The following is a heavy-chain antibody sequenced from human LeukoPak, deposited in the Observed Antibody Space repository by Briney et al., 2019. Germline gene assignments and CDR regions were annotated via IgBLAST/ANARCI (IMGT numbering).Heavy chain of an antibody. CDR2: ISYDGSNK. Sequence: GRSLRLSCVASGFTFSSYGMHWVRQAPGKGLEWVAVISYDGSNKYYADSVKGRFTISRDNSKNTLYLQMNSLRAEDTAVYYCAKPDYWGQGTLVTVSS. CDR3: AKPDY. V-gene: IGHV3-30*18. CDR1: GFTFSSYG. J-gene: IGHJ4*02.